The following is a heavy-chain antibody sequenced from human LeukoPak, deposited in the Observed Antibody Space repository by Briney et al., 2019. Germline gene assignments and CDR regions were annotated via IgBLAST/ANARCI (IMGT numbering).Heavy chain of an antibody. CDR2: IEQDGSEK. CDR1: GFSFSNYG. CDR3: ARDSSNDYNFWSGYYTNYMDV. V-gene: IGHV3-7*01. Sequence: AGGSLRLSCAASGFSFSNYGMNWVRQAPGKGLEGVANIEQDGSEKYYVDSVEGRFTISRDNAQNSLYLQMKSMRAEDTAVYYCARDSSNDYNFWSGYYTNYMDVWGKGTTVTVSS. D-gene: IGHD3-3*01. J-gene: IGHJ6*03.